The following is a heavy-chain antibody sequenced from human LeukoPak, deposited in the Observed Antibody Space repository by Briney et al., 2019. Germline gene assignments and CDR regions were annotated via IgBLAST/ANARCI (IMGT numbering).Heavy chain of an antibody. Sequence: PGRSLRLSCAASGFTFGDYGMQWVRQAPGQGLEWVALISTDGSHKDYADSVKGRFTLSRDNSKNTLYLQMNSLRVEDTAVYYCAKDGTSSWFGEATWGQGTLVTVSS. D-gene: IGHD6-13*01. V-gene: IGHV3-30*18. CDR1: GFTFGDYG. J-gene: IGHJ5*02. CDR2: ISTDGSHK. CDR3: AKDGTSSWFGEAT.